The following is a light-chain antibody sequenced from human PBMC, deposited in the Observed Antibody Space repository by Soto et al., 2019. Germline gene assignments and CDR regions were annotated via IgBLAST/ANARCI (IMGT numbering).Light chain of an antibody. CDR3: QQSANTPQT. Sequence: DIQMTQSPSSLSASVGDRVTITCRASQSVGTYVSWYQQKEGKAPKLLINVASTLQSGVASTFSGSGSGTDFTLAISSLQPEDFATYYCQQSANTPQTFGGGTRVEIK. V-gene: IGKV1-39*01. CDR1: QSVGTY. J-gene: IGKJ4*01. CDR2: VAS.